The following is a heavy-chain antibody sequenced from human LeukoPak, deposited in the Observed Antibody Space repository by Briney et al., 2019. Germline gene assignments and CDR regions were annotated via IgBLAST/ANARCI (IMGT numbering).Heavy chain of an antibody. D-gene: IGHD3-22*01. Sequence: ASVKVSCKASGYTFTSYGISWVRQAPGQGLEWMGWISAYNGNTNYAQKLQGRVTMTTHTSTSTAYMELRSLRSNDTAVYYCARDYYDSSGYYYFDYWGQGTLVTVSS. CDR1: GYTFTSYG. V-gene: IGHV1-18*01. CDR2: ISAYNGNT. CDR3: ARDYYDSSGYYYFDY. J-gene: IGHJ4*02.